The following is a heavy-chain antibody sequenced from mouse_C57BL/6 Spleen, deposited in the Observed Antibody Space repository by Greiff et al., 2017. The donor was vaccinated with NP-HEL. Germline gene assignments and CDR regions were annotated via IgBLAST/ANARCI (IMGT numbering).Heavy chain of an antibody. CDR2: INPDSSTI. Sequence: EVKLLESGGGLVQPGGSLKLSCAASGIDFSRYWMSWVRRAPGKGLEWIGEINPDSSTINYAPSLKDKFIISRDNAKNTLYLQMSKVRSEDTALYYCARPEATVVPFAYWGQGTLVTVSA. CDR3: ARPEATVVPFAY. D-gene: IGHD1-1*01. CDR1: GIDFSRYW. J-gene: IGHJ3*01. V-gene: IGHV4-1*01.